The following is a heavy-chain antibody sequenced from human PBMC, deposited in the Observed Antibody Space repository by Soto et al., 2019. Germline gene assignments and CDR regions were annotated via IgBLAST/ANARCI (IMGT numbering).Heavy chain of an antibody. CDR1: GFTFSSYA. V-gene: IGHV3-23*01. D-gene: IGHD4-17*01. J-gene: IGHJ4*02. CDR3: AKDHYGDYVFIIDY. Sequence: GGSLRLSCAASGFTFSSYAMSWVRQAPGKGLEWVSAISGSGGSTYYADSVKGRFTISRDNSKNTLYLQMNSLRAEDTAVYYCAKDHYGDYVFIIDYWGQGTLVTVSS. CDR2: ISGSGGST.